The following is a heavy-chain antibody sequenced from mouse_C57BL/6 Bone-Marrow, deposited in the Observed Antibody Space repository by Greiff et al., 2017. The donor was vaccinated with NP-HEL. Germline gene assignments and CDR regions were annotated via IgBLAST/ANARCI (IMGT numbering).Heavy chain of an antibody. J-gene: IGHJ2*01. CDR1: GYAFTNYL. CDR3: ARGATVVVNYFDY. D-gene: IGHD1-1*01. V-gene: IGHV1-54*01. CDR2: INPGSGGT. Sequence: QVQLKESGAELVRPGTSVKVSCKASGYAFTNYLIEWVKQRPGQGLEWIGVINPGSGGTNYNEKFKGKATLTADKSSSTAYMQLSSLTSEDSAVYFCARGATVVVNYFDYWGQGTTLTVSS.